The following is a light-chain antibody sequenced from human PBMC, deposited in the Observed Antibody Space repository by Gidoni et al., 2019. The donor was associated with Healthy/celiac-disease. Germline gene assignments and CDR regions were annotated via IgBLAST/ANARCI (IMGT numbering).Light chain of an antibody. CDR1: SSNIGSNT. Sequence: QSVLTQPPSASGNTGQRVTISCSGSSSNIGSNTVNWYQQLPGTAPKLLSYSHNQRPSGVPDRFSVSKSGTSASLASSGLQSEDEADYYCAAWDDSLNGPNWVFGGGTKLTVL. CDR2: SHN. V-gene: IGLV1-44*01. J-gene: IGLJ3*02. CDR3: AAWDDSLNGPNWV.